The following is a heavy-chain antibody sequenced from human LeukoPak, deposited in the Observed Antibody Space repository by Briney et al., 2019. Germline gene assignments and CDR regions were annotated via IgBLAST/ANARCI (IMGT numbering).Heavy chain of an antibody. Sequence: GGSLRLSCAASGFTVSSNYMSWVRQAPGRGLEWVSVIYSGGSKYYADSVKGRFTISRDNSKNTLYLQMNSLRAEDTAVYYCARALGGNTGYWGQGTLVTVSS. CDR1: GFTVSSNY. J-gene: IGHJ4*02. D-gene: IGHD4-23*01. CDR3: ARALGGNTGY. V-gene: IGHV3-66*01. CDR2: IYSGGSK.